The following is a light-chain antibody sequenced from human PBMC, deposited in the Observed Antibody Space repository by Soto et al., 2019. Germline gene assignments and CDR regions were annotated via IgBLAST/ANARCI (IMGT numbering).Light chain of an antibody. J-gene: IGLJ2*01. Sequence: QPVLTQSPSASASLGASVKLTCTLSSGHSTYAIAWHQQQPEKGPRYLMKLNSDGRHSKGDGIPDRFSGTSSGAERYLTISSLQSEDEADYYCQTLGTGGDVVFVGGTKLTVL. CDR1: SGHSTYA. CDR3: QTLGTGGDVV. CDR2: LNSDGRH. V-gene: IGLV4-69*01.